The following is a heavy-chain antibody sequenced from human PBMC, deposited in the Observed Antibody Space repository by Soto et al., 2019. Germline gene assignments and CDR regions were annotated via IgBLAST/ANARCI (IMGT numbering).Heavy chain of an antibody. CDR3: ARSPSSYGDYALWFDY. D-gene: IGHD4-17*01. V-gene: IGHV4-59*08. CDR1: GGSISSYY. Sequence: SETLSLTCTVSGGSISSYYWSWIRQPPGKGLEWIGYIYYSGSTNYNPSLKSRVTISVDTSKNQFSLKLSSVTAADTAVYYCARSPSSYGDYALWFDYWGQGTLVTVSS. J-gene: IGHJ4*02. CDR2: IYYSGST.